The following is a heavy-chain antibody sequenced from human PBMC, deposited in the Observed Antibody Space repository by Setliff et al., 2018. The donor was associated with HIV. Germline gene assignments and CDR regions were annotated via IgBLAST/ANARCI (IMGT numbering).Heavy chain of an antibody. V-gene: IGHV3-48*04. CDR2: ISSSSSTI. D-gene: IGHD3-3*01. Sequence: GGSLRLSCAASGFTFSSYSMNWVRQAPGKGLEWVSYISSSSSTIYYADSVKGRFTISRDNAKNSLYLQMNSLRAEDTAVYYCARGQYYNFWSGYYTWSYFDYWGQGTLVTVSS. J-gene: IGHJ4*02. CDR1: GFTFSSYS. CDR3: ARGQYYNFWSGYYTWSYFDY.